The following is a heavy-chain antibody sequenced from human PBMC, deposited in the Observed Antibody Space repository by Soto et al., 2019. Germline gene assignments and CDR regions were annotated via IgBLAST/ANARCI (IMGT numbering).Heavy chain of an antibody. D-gene: IGHD3-22*01. CDR1: GGSISTYY. J-gene: IGHJ4*02. V-gene: IGHV4-59*01. CDR3: ARADRENTKTPAPDH. Sequence: SETLSLTCTVSGGSISTYYWNWIRQPPGKGLESIGYIYYSGSANYRPSLKSRVTISVYTSKNEFSLKLSSVTAADTSIYYCARADRENTKTPAPDHWGQGNMITVSS. CDR2: IYYSGSA.